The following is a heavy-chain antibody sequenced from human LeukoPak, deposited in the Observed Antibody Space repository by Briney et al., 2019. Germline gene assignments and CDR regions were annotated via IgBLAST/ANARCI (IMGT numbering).Heavy chain of an antibody. Sequence: GGSLRLSCAASGFTFTTYWMSWVRQLPGKGLEWVANINQDGTEKYYVDSVKGRFTISRDNAKSSLYLQMNSLRAEDTAVYYCARDSSHITMIGYFQHWGQGTLVTVSS. D-gene: IGHD3-22*01. V-gene: IGHV3-7*01. CDR3: ARDSSHITMIGYFQH. J-gene: IGHJ1*01. CDR2: INQDGTEK. CDR1: GFTFTTYW.